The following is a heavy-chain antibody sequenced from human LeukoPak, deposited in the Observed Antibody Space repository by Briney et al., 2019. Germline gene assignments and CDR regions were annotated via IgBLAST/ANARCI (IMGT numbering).Heavy chain of an antibody. J-gene: IGHJ5*02. Sequence: ASVKVSCKVSGYTLTELSMHWVRQAPGKGLEWMGGFDPEDGETIYAQKFQGRVTMTEDTSTDTAYMELSSLRSEDTAVYYCAITRGIVGAKGDWFDPWGQGTLVTVSS. CDR2: FDPEDGET. CDR1: GYTLTELS. CDR3: AITRGIVGAKGDWFDP. D-gene: IGHD1-26*01. V-gene: IGHV1-24*01.